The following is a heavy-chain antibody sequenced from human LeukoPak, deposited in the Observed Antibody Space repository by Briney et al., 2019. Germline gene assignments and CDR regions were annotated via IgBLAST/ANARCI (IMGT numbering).Heavy chain of an antibody. J-gene: IGHJ5*02. CDR2: IKQDGSEK. CDR1: GFTFSSYW. CDR3: ARDWSTATYNWFDP. V-gene: IGHV3-7*01. Sequence: PGGSLRLSCAASGFTFSSYWMSWVRQAPGKGLEWVANIKQDGSEKYYVDSVKGRFTISRDNAKNSLYLQMNSLRAEDTAVYYCARDWSTATYNWFDPWAREPWSPSPQ. D-gene: IGHD5-18*01.